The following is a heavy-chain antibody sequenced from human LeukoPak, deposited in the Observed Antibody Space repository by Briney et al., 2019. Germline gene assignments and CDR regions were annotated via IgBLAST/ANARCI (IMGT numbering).Heavy chain of an antibody. CDR3: ARVSPDSGAYYYYYGMDV. CDR2: ISTSGII. Sequence: PGGSLRLSCAASGFTISNYNMDWVRQAPGKGLEWISYISTSGIIYYADSVRGRFTISRDNAKNSLYLQMNSLRDEDTAVYYCARVSPDSGAYYYYYGMDVWGQGTTVTVSS. J-gene: IGHJ6*02. V-gene: IGHV3-48*02. D-gene: IGHD1-26*01. CDR1: GFTISNYN.